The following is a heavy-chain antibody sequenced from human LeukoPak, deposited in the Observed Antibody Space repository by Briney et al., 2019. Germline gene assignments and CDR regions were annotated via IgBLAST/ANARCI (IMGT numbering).Heavy chain of an antibody. CDR2: MNPNSGTT. D-gene: IGHD2-8*01. J-gene: IGHJ4*02. CDR1: GYTFTNYD. CDR3: TRGRPVLSHFDY. V-gene: IGHV1-8*01. Sequence: ASVTVSCKASGYTFTNYDIHWVRQAPGQGLEWVGWMNPNSGTTGYAQKFQGRVIITRDTSISTAYIQLSSLRSEDTAVYYCTRGRPVLSHFDYWGQGTLVTVSS.